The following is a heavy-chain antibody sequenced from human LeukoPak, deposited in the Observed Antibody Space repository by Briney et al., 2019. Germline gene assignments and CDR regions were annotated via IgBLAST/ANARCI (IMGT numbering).Heavy chain of an antibody. V-gene: IGHV1-18*01. CDR1: GYTFTSYG. Sequence: GASVKVSCKASGYTFTSYGISWVRQAPGQGLEWMGWISAYNGNTNYAQKLQGRVTMTTDTSTSTAYMELRSLRSDDTAVYYCARVHNYYDSSGYLDYWGQGTLVTVSS. J-gene: IGHJ4*02. D-gene: IGHD3-22*01. CDR2: ISAYNGNT. CDR3: ARVHNYYDSSGYLDY.